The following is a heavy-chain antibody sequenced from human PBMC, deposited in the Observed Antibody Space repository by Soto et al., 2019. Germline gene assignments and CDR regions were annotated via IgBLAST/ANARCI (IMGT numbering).Heavy chain of an antibody. D-gene: IGHD2-21*02. CDR1: GGSVSSGSYY. J-gene: IGHJ5*02. CDR3: ARVSKAYCGGDCYSWWFDP. V-gene: IGHV4-31*02. CDR2: IYYSGST. Sequence: SETLSLTCTVSGGSVSSGSYYWSWIRQHPGKGLEWIGYIYYSGSTYYNPSLKSRVTISVDTSKNQFSLKLSSVTAADTAVYYCARVSKAYCGGDCYSWWFDPWGQGTLVTVSS.